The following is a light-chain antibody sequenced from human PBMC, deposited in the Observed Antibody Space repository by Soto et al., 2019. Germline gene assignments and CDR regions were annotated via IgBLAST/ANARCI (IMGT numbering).Light chain of an antibody. Sequence: DIQMTQPPPSLSASVGDRVTITCRASQGIRKYLAWYQQKPGKAPKLLISSSSNLQSGVPSRFSGSGSGTDFTLTISSLQPEDFATYYCQKYDSAPLTFGGGTKVDIK. V-gene: IGKV1-27*01. CDR1: QGIRKY. CDR2: SSS. CDR3: QKYDSAPLT. J-gene: IGKJ4*01.